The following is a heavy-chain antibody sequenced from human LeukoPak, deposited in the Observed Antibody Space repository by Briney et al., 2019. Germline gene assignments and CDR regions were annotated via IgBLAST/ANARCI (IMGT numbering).Heavy chain of an antibody. CDR3: AREGGDYDCPDY. Sequence: PGGSLRLSCAASGFTFSSYGMHWVRQAPGKGLEWVAVIWYDGSNKYYADSVKGRFTISRDNSKNTLYLQMNSLRAEGTAVYYCAREGGDYDCPDYWGQGTLVTVSS. CDR1: GFTFSSYG. V-gene: IGHV3-33*01. J-gene: IGHJ4*02. D-gene: IGHD5-12*01. CDR2: IWYDGSNK.